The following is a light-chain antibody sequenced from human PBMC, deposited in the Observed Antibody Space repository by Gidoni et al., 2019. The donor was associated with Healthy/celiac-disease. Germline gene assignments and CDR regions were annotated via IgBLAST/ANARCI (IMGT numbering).Light chain of an antibody. CDR2: DAS. Sequence: DIQLTQSPSSLSASAGDRVTITCQASQDISNYLNWYQQKPGKAPKLLIYDASNLEKGVPSRFSGSGSGTDFTFTISSLHPEDIATYYCQQYDNLVTFGQGTRLEIK. J-gene: IGKJ5*01. CDR3: QQYDNLVT. CDR1: QDISNY. V-gene: IGKV1-33*01.